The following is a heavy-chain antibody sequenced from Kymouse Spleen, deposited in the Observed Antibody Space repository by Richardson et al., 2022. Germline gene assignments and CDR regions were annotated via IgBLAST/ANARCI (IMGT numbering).Heavy chain of an antibody. V-gene: IGHV3-9*01. CDR2: ISWNSGSI. CDR3: AKDIADSSSWYYYYGMDV. J-gene: IGHJ6*02. CDR1: GFTFDDYA. Sequence: EVQLVESGGGLVQPGRSLRLSCAASGFTFDDYAMHWVRQAPGKGLEWVSGISWNSGSIGYADSVKGRFTISRDNAKNSLYLQMNSLRAEDTALYYCAKDIADSSSWYYYYGMDVWGQGTTVTVSS. D-gene: IGHD6-6*01.